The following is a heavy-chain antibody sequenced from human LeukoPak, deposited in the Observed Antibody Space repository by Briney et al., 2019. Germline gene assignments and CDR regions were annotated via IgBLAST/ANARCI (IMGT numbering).Heavy chain of an antibody. Sequence: SETLSLTCAVYGGSFSGYYWSWIRQPPGKGLEWIGEINDSGSTNYNPSLKSRVTISVDTSKNQFSLKLTSVTAADTAVYYCAQDPKYWGQGTLVTVSS. CDR2: INDSGST. CDR1: GGSFSGYY. V-gene: IGHV4-34*01. CDR3: AQDPKY. J-gene: IGHJ4*02.